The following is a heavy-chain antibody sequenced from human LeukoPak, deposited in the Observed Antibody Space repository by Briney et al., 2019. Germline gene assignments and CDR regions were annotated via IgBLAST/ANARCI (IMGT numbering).Heavy chain of an antibody. D-gene: IGHD6-13*01. CDR1: GGSISDDTYY. V-gene: IGHV4-31*03. CDR3: ARERTAAGNYGMDV. J-gene: IGHJ6*04. CDR2: IYYSGST. Sequence: SETLSLTCTVSGGSISDDTYYWSWVRQHPGKGLEWIGYIYYSGSTYYNPSLKSRVTISVDTSNNHFSLKLSSVTAADTAVYYCARERTAAGNYGMDVWGKGTTVTVSS.